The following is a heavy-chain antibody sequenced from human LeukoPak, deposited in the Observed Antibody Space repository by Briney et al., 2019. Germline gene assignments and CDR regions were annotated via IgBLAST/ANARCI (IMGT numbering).Heavy chain of an antibody. V-gene: IGHV1-2*02. CDR1: GYTFTGYY. CDR2: INPNSGGT. D-gene: IGHD1-26*01. CDR3: ARDLEWGEWEVESPLDY. Sequence: GASVKVSCKASGYTFTGYYMHWVRQAPGQGLEWMGWINPNSGGTNYAQKFQGRVTMTTDTSTTTAYMELRSLRSDDTAVYYCARDLEWGEWEVESPLDYWGQGTLVTVSS. J-gene: IGHJ4*02.